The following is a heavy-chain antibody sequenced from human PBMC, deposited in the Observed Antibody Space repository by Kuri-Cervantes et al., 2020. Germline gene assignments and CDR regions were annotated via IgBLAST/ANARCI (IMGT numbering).Heavy chain of an antibody. V-gene: IGHV4-61*02. CDR1: GGPISSGSYY. CDR3: ARDAPGSGLYYYYGMEL. J-gene: IGHJ6*02. D-gene: IGHD3-10*01. CDR2: IYTSGST. Sequence: TLSLTCTVPGGPISSGSYYWSWILQPAGKGLEWIGRIYTSGSTNYTPSLKSRVTISVATSKTQFSLKLSSVTAADTAVYYCARDAPGSGLYYYYGMELWGQGTTVTVSS.